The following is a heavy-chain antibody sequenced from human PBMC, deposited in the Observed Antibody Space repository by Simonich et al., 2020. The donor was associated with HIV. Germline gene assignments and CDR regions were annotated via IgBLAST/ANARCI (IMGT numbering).Heavy chain of an antibody. CDR1: GFTFSSYA. D-gene: IGHD3-16*01. J-gene: IGHJ4*02. V-gene: IGHV3-30*07. Sequence: QVQLVESGGGVVQPGRSLRLSCAASGFTFSSYAMHWVRQAPGKGLGWVAVISYDGSNKYYADSVKGRFTISRDNSKNTLYRQMNSLRAEDTAVYYCASGGSISSVWADDYWGQGTLVTVSS. CDR3: ASGGSISSVWADDY. CDR2: ISYDGSNK.